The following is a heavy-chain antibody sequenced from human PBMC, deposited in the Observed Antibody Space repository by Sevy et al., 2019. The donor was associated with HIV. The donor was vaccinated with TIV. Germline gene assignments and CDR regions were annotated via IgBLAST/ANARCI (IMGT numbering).Heavy chain of an antibody. Sequence: GGSLRLSCAASGFTFSSYEINWVRQAPGKGLEWVSYISSSGSTIYYANSVKGRFTISRDNAKNSLYLQMNSLGAEDTAVYYCARVGLKDRITMIVVVREGPPNYFDYWGQGTLVTVSS. J-gene: IGHJ4*02. V-gene: IGHV3-48*03. CDR1: GFTFSSYE. CDR2: ISSSGSTI. CDR3: ARVGLKDRITMIVVVREGPPNYFDY. D-gene: IGHD3-22*01.